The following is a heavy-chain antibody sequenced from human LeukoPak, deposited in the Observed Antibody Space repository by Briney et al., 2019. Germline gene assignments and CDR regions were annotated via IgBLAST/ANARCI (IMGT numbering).Heavy chain of an antibody. CDR2: ISGGGGST. CDR1: AFTFSSYA. V-gene: IGHV3-23*01. D-gene: IGHD3-9*01. J-gene: IGHJ4*02. CDR3: AKSSTYFDILTGYLAHYFDY. Sequence: GGSLRLSCAASAFTFSSYAISSVRHPPGKWREWVSAISGGGGSTYYADCVKGRFTISRDNSKNTLYLQMNSLRGEDTAVYYCAKSSTYFDILTGYLAHYFDYWAQETLVTVSS.